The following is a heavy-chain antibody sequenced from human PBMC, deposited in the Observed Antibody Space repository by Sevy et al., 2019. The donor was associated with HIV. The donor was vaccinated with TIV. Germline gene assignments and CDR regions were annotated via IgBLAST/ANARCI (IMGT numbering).Heavy chain of an antibody. J-gene: IGHJ4*02. V-gene: IGHV3-23*01. CDR1: GFTFNNYV. D-gene: IGHD2-2*01. Sequence: GGSLILSCAASGFTFNNYVMNWVRQAPGKGLEWVSVISHGGGTTYYADSVKGRFTMSRDDSKDTVFLEMNSLRAEDTAVYYCARRYVPRAPPALDYWGLGTLFTVSS. CDR3: ARRYVPRAPPALDY. CDR2: ISHGGGTT.